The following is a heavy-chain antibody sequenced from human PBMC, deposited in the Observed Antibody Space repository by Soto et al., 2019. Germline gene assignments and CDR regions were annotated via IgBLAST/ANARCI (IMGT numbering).Heavy chain of an antibody. V-gene: IGHV4-31*03. CDR3: ARGIRGCSGGSCSYYYYGMDV. CDR1: GGSISSGGYY. Sequence: SETLSLTCTVSGGSISSGGYYWSWIRQHPGKGLEWIGYIYYSGSTYYNPSLKSRVTISVDTSKNQFSLKLSSVTAADTAVYYCARGIRGCSGGSCSYYYYGMDVWGQGTTVTVSS. CDR2: IYYSGST. J-gene: IGHJ6*02. D-gene: IGHD2-15*01.